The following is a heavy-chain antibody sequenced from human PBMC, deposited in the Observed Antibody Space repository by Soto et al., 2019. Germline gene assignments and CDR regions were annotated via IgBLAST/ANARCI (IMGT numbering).Heavy chain of an antibody. D-gene: IGHD3-10*01. J-gene: IGHJ5*02. CDR1: GFTFSSYS. Sequence: GGSLRLSCAASGFTFSSYSMNWVRQAPGKGLEWVSYISSSSTIYYADSVKGRFTISRDNAKNSLYLQMNSLRDEDTAVYYCARDADYYGSGSFNWFDPWGQGTLVTVSS. CDR2: ISSSSTI. CDR3: ARDADYYGSGSFNWFDP. V-gene: IGHV3-48*02.